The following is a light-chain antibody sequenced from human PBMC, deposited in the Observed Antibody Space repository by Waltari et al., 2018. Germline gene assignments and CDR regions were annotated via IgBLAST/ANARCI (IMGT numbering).Light chain of an antibody. J-gene: IGLJ2*01. CDR1: SSDIGAYKY. CDR2: EVS. CDR3: SSYTGKTTLVT. V-gene: IGLV2-14*01. Sequence: QSALTQPASVSGSPGQSITLSCSGTSSDIGAYKYVSWYQQHPGQAPKLVISEVSNRPSGVSDRFTGSKSGNTASLTISGLQTSDEALYYCSSYTGKTTLVTFGGGTKVTVL.